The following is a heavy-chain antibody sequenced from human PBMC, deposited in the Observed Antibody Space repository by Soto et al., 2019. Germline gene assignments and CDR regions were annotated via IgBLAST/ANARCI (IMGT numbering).Heavy chain of an antibody. D-gene: IGHD3-3*01. Sequence: EVQLMESGGALVQPGGSLRLSCIASGFTFSTFAMNWVRQAPGKGLEWVATVSGGGDSTYYADSVKGRFTISRDNSKNKLYLQMHSLRAEDTAVYYCAKDSTYYNFWSAFSYWGQGTLVTVSS. CDR3: AKDSTYYNFWSAFSY. CDR1: GFTFSTFA. CDR2: VSGGGDST. V-gene: IGHV3-23*01. J-gene: IGHJ4*02.